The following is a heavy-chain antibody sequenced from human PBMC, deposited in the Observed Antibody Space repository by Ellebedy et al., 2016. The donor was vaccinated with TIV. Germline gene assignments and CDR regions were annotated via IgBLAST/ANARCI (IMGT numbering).Heavy chain of an antibody. CDR1: GFTFSSYE. CDR3: ARALNYYGSGSYYNVGPGLSWFDP. Sequence: PGGSLRLSCAASGFTFSSYEMNWVRQAPGKGLEWVSYISSSGSTIYYADSVKGRFTISRDNAKNSLYLQMNSLRAEDTAVYYCARALNYYGSGSYYNVGPGLSWFDPWGQGTLVTVSS. J-gene: IGHJ5*02. CDR2: ISSSGSTI. D-gene: IGHD3-10*01. V-gene: IGHV3-48*03.